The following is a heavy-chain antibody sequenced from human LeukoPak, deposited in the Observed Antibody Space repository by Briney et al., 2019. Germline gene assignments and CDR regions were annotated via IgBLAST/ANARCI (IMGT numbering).Heavy chain of an antibody. CDR1: GFTFSKSD. CDR2: IPYDGSYK. Sequence: GGSLRLSCAASGFTFSKSDIHWVRQAPGKGPEWVAVIPYDGSYKYYADSVRGRFTISRDNSNNTLYLQMNSLRAEDTAVYYCAKGLYYYDSSGYPFDYWGQGTLVTVSS. V-gene: IGHV3-30*18. J-gene: IGHJ4*02. D-gene: IGHD3-22*01. CDR3: AKGLYYYDSSGYPFDY.